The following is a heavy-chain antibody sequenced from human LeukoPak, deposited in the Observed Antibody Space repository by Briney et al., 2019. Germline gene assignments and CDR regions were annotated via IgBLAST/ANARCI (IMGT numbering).Heavy chain of an antibody. Sequence: GASVKVSCKASGYTFTGYYMHWVRQAPGQGLEWMGWINPNSGGTNYAQKFQGRVTVTRDTSISTAYMELSRLTSDDTAVYYCARGGYSSGGSLGFGPWGQGTLVTVSS. J-gene: IGHJ5*02. CDR3: ARGGYSSGGSLGFGP. CDR1: GYTFTGYY. CDR2: INPNSGGT. D-gene: IGHD6-19*01. V-gene: IGHV1-2*02.